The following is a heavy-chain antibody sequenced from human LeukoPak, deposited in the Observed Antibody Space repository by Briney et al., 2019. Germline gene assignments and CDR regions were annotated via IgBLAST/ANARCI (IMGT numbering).Heavy chain of an antibody. J-gene: IGHJ3*02. V-gene: IGHV4-4*07. D-gene: IGHD3-22*01. Sequence: SETLSLTCKVSGCTINSYYWSWIRQPAGKGLEWIGRIYTSESTNYNPSLMSRVTMSVDTSKNQFSLKLRSVTAADTAVYYCARDLPNYFDHHIWGQGTMVTVSS. CDR3: ARDLPNYFDHHI. CDR2: IYTSEST. CDR1: GCTINSYY.